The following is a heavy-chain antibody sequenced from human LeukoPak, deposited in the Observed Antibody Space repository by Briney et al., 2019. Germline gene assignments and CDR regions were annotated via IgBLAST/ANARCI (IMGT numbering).Heavy chain of an antibody. CDR2: ISYDGSNK. J-gene: IGHJ4*02. CDR3: ARVGGEGY. Sequence: PGRSLRLSCAASGFTFRSYAMHWVRQAPGKGLEWVAVISYDGSNKYYADSVKGRFTISRDNSKNTLYLQMNSLRAEDTAVYYCARVGGEGYWGQGTLVTVSS. D-gene: IGHD3-3*01. CDR1: GFTFRSYA. V-gene: IGHV3-30*04.